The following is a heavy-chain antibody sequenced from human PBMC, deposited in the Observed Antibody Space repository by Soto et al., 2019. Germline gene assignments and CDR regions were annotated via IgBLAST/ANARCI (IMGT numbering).Heavy chain of an antibody. Sequence: QVQLVQSGAEVKKPGASVKVSCKASGYTFTSYYMHWVRQAPGQGLEWMGIINPSGGSTSYAQKFQGRVTMTRDTSTSTVYMELSSLRSEDTAVYYCARVRGSSCYYYYGMDVWGQGTTVTVSS. CDR3: ARVRGSSCYYYYGMDV. CDR2: INPSGGST. J-gene: IGHJ6*02. CDR1: GYTFTSYY. D-gene: IGHD6-6*01. V-gene: IGHV1-46*01.